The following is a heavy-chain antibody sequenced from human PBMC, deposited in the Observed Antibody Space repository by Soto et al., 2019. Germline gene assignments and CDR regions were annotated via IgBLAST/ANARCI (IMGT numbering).Heavy chain of an antibody. V-gene: IGHV3-33*06. CDR3: AKDSIAVASYFDY. CDR2: ICGSGGST. J-gene: IGHJ4*02. D-gene: IGHD6-19*01. Sequence: PGGSLRLSCAASGFTFSSYGMHWVRQAPGKGLEWVAVICGSGGSTYYADSVKGRFTISRDNSKNTLYLQMNSLRAEDTAVYYCAKDSIAVASYFDYWGQGTLVTVSS. CDR1: GFTFSSYG.